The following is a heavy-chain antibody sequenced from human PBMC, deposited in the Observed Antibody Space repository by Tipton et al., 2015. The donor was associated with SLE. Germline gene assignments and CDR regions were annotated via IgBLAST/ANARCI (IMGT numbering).Heavy chain of an antibody. CDR1: RGSFSGYA. D-gene: IGHD3-22*01. V-gene: IGHV4-34*01. CDR3: ARHDYDSNGYYQHYFDY. J-gene: IGHJ4*02. CDR2: ISHSGSA. Sequence: TLSLTCAVSRGSFSGYAWNWIRQAPGKGPEWIGEISHSGSANYNASLKSRVSMSIDTSRNEVFLRLSSVTAADTAVYYCARHDYDSNGYYQHYFDYWGQGTLVTVSS.